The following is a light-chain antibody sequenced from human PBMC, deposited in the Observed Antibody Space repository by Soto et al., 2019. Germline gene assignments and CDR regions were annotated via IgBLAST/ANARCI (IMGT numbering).Light chain of an antibody. CDR3: QLYGISPH. V-gene: IGKV3-20*01. CDR1: QTVRNNY. J-gene: IGKJ5*01. Sequence: EFVLTQSPGTLSFSQVERSTLSFRASQTVRNNYLAWYQQKPGQAPRLLIYDASSRATGIPDRFSGGGSGTDFTLTINRLEPEDFAVYYCQLYGISPHFGQGTRLEIK. CDR2: DAS.